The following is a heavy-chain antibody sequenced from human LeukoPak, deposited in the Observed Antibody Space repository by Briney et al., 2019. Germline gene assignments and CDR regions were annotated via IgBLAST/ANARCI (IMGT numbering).Heavy chain of an antibody. D-gene: IGHD6-19*01. Sequence: ASVKVSCKASGYTFASYGISWVRPAPGQGLEWMGWISAYNGNTNYAQKLQGRVTMTTDTSTSTAYMELRSLRSDDTAVYYCARETNLAVAGGAFDIWGQGTMVTVSS. CDR2: ISAYNGNT. V-gene: IGHV1-18*01. J-gene: IGHJ3*02. CDR3: ARETNLAVAGGAFDI. CDR1: GYTFASYG.